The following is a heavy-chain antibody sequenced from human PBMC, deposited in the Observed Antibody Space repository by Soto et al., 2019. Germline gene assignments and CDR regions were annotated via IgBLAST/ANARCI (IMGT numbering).Heavy chain of an antibody. D-gene: IGHD3-3*01. CDR3: ARGPLWSRSQSPRGGMDV. J-gene: IGHJ6*02. CDR2: IVPVFGTA. CDR1: GGTFTSYA. V-gene: IGHV1-69*06. Sequence: QVQLLQSGAEVKKPGSSVKVSCKASGGTFTSYAISWVRQAPGQGLEWMGGIVPVFGTATYAQRFQDRVTITGDRSASTAYLEMSDVSSDDTAVYYCARGPLWSRSQSPRGGMDVWGQGTSVIVSS.